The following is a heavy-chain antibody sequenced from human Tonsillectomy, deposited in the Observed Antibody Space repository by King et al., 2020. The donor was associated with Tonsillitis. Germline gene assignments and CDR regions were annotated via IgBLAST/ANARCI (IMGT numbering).Heavy chain of an antibody. J-gene: IGHJ4*02. D-gene: IGHD3-22*01. Sequence: QLQESGPGLVKPSETLSLTCTVSGGSISSYYWSWIRQPPGKGLEWIGYIYYSGSTNYNPSLKSRVTISVDTSKNQFSLKLSSVTAADTAVDYCARDQNYYDSSGYYRGGFDYWGQGTLVTVSS. CDR2: IYYSGST. CDR1: GGSISSYY. V-gene: IGHV4-59*01. CDR3: ARDQNYYDSSGYYRGGFDY.